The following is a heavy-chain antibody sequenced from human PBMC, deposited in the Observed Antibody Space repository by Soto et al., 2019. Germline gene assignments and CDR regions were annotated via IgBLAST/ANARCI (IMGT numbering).Heavy chain of an antibody. V-gene: IGHV4-59*01. CDR3: ARSYYGSGSYYSG. D-gene: IGHD3-10*01. Sequence: PSETLSLTCTVSGGSISSYYWSWIRQPPGKGLEWIGYIYYSGSTNYNPSLKSRVTISVDTSKNQFSLKLSSVTAADTAVYYCARSYYGSGSYYSGWGQGTLVTVSS. J-gene: IGHJ4*02. CDR1: GGSISSYY. CDR2: IYYSGST.